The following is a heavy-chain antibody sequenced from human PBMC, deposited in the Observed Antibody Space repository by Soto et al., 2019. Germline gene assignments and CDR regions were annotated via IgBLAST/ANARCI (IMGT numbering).Heavy chain of an antibody. CDR2: IYYSGSP. Sequence: SETMSLTCTVSGGSGSSGSYYWSWIRQPPGKGLEWIGYIYYSGSPNYNHSLKSRVTISVDTSKNQFSLKLSSVTAADTAVYYCAREAVAGNYYYYGMDVLGQGTTVTGSS. J-gene: IGHJ6*02. CDR1: GGSGSSGSYY. CDR3: AREAVAGNYYYYGMDV. D-gene: IGHD6-19*01. V-gene: IGHV4-61*01.